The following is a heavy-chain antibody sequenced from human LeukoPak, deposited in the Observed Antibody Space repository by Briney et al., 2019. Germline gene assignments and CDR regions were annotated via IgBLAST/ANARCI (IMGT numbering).Heavy chain of an antibody. CDR2: IYYSGST. D-gene: IGHD3-22*01. J-gene: IGHJ5*02. CDR3: ASMIVGGWFDP. CDR1: GGSISSYY. V-gene: IGHV4-59*01. Sequence: SETLSLTCTVSGGSISSYYWSWIRQPPGKGLEWIGYIYYSGSTNYNPSLKSRVTISVDTSKNQFSLKLSSVTAADTAVYYCASMIVGGWFDPWGQGTLVTVSS.